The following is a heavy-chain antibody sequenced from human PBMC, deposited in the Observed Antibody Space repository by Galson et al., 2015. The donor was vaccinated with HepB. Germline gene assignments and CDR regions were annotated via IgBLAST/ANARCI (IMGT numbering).Heavy chain of an antibody. V-gene: IGHV3-11*06. Sequence: SLRLSCAASGSTFSDYYMSWIRQAPGKGLEWLSYISSSTIYTNYADSVKGRFTISRDNAKNSLYLQMNSLRAEDTAVFYCARVAASDYGDHAHFDYWGQGTLVTVSS. CDR2: ISSSTIYT. D-gene: IGHD4-17*01. CDR3: ARVAASDYGDHAHFDY. CDR1: GSTFSDYY. J-gene: IGHJ4*02.